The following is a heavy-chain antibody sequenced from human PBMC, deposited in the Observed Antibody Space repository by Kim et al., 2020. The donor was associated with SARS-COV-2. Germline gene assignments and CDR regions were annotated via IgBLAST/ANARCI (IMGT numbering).Heavy chain of an antibody. CDR3: AMRTHIVVVNDY. CDR2: ISGSGGST. V-gene: IGHV3-23*01. CDR1: GFTFSSYA. D-gene: IGHD2-21*01. J-gene: IGHJ4*02. Sequence: GGSLRLSCAASGFTFSSYAMSWVRQAPGKGLEWVSAISGSGGSTYYADSVKGRFTISRDNSKNTLYLQMNSLRAEDTAVYYCAMRTHIVVVNDYWGQGTLVTVSS.